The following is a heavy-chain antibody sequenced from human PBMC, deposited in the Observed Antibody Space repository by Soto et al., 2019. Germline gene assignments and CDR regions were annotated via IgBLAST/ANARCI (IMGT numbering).Heavy chain of an antibody. J-gene: IGHJ5*02. CDR1: GFTFDDYA. CDR3: AKERHSSGWSHWFDP. V-gene: IGHV3-43*02. D-gene: IGHD6-19*01. CDR2: ISGDGGST. Sequence: GGSLRLSCAASGFTFDDYAMHWVRQAPGKGLEWVSLISGDGGSTYYADSVKGRFTISRDNSKNSLYLQMNSLRTEDTALYYCAKERHSSGWSHWFDPWGQGTLVTVSS.